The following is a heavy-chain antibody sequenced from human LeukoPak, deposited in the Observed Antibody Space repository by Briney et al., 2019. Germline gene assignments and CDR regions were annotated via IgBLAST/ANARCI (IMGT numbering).Heavy chain of an antibody. CDR3: ARDHCSRGSCLGGH. V-gene: IGHV1-69*04. J-gene: IGHJ4*02. CDR1: GDTFITYT. Sequence: SVKVSCKASGDTFITYTFSWVRQAPGQGLEWMGRVIPSLDVSNYAEKFQGRVTINADTSSSTTYMELTSLRSEDTAMYYCARDHCSRGSCLGGHWGQGTLVTVSS. CDR2: VIPSLDVS. D-gene: IGHD2-15*01.